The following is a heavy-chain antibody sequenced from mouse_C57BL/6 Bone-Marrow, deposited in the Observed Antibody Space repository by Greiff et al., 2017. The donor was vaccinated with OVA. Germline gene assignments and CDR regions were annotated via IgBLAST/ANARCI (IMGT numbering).Heavy chain of an antibody. Sequence: QVQLQQSGAELVRPGSSVKLSCKASGYTFTSYWMHWVKQRPIQGLEWIGNIYPSDSETHYNQKFKDKATLTVDKSSSTAYMQLSSLTSEDSAVYYCARSVYGNYWYFDVWGTGTTVTVSS. V-gene: IGHV1-52*01. CDR3: ARSVYGNYWYFDV. D-gene: IGHD2-1*01. J-gene: IGHJ1*03. CDR1: GYTFTSYW. CDR2: IYPSDSET.